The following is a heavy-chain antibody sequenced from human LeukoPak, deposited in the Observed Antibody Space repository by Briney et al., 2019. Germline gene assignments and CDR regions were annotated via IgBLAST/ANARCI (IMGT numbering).Heavy chain of an antibody. J-gene: IGHJ4*02. CDR2: IYSGGST. CDR1: GITVGSSY. D-gene: IGHD6-19*01. CDR3: ARGAPRGSSGWDY. V-gene: IGHV3-66*01. Sequence: GGSLRLSCAASGITVGSSYMSWVRQAPGKGLEWVSVIYSGGSTYYADSVKGRFTISRDNSKNTLYLQMNSLRAEDTAVYYCARGAPRGSSGWDYWGQGTLVTVSS.